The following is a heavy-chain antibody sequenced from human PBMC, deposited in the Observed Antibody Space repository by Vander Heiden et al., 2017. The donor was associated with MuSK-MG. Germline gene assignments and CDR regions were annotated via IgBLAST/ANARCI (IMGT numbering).Heavy chain of an antibody. CDR2: INPNSGGT. Sequence: QVQLVQSGAEVKKPGASVKVSCKASGYTFTGYYMHWVRQAPGQGLEWMGWINPNSGGTNYAQKVQGRVTMTRDTSSSTAYMEVRRLRSDDTAVYYFAKVGGVIIYSMDVWGQGTTVTVYS. CDR1: GYTFTGYY. D-gene: IGHD3-3*01. J-gene: IGHJ6*02. V-gene: IGHV1-2*02. CDR3: AKVGGVIIYSMDV.